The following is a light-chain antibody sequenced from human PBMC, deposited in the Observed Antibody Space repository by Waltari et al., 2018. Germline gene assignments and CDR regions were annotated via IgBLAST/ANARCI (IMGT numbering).Light chain of an antibody. CDR2: DVP. CDR1: GNDVGGYNY. V-gene: IGLV2-14*03. Sequence: QSALTQPASVSGSPGQSITISCSGTGNDVGGYNYVSWYQQHPGQVPKLVIYDVPKGPSGVSNRFSGPKSDNAASLTISGLQPEDEADYYCSSYASSATVIFGGGTKLTVL. J-gene: IGLJ2*01. CDR3: SSYASSATVI.